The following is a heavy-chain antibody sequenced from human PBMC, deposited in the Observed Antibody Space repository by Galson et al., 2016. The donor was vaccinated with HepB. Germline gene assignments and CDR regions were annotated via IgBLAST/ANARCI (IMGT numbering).Heavy chain of an antibody. D-gene: IGHD3-16*01. CDR1: GFTFSEYY. CDR2: ITNSGSAV. CDR3: ARETPRGGASYDY. V-gene: IGHV3-11*01. J-gene: IGHJ4*02. Sequence: SLRLSCAASGFTFSEYYMSWIRQAPGKGLELVSYITNSGSAVYTADFVKGRFTISRGNAKNSLYLQMNSLRVEDTAVYYCARETPRGGASYDYWGQGTLVTVSS.